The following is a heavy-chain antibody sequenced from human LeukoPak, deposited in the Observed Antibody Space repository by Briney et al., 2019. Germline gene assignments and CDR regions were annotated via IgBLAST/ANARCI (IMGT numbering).Heavy chain of an antibody. CDR3: ARAARHFWSGYYTGANWFDP. J-gene: IGHJ5*02. D-gene: IGHD3-3*02. CDR1: GGSFSGYY. V-gene: IGHV4-34*01. CDR2: INHSGST. Sequence: PSETLSLTCAVYGGSFSGYYWSWIRQPPGKGLEWIGEINHSGSTSYNPSLKSRVTISVDTSKNQFSLKLSSVTAADTAVYYCARAARHFWSGYYTGANWFDPWGQGTLVTVSS.